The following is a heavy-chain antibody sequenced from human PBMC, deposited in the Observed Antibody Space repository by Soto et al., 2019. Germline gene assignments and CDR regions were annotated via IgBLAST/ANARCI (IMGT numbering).Heavy chain of an antibody. V-gene: IGHV1-46*01. CDR1: GYIFTNYY. CDR2: IHPDGGHT. Sequence: ASVKVSCKASGYIFTNYYVQWVRQAPGQGLEWMGVIHPDGGHTTYSQNFQDRVTMTRDTFTSTIYMELSSLRPEDTAVYYCARGDNDHWGQGTLVTVSS. CDR3: ARGDNDH. J-gene: IGHJ5*02.